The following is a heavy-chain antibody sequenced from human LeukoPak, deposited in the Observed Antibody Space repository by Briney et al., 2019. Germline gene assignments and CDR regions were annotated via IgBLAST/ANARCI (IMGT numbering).Heavy chain of an antibody. D-gene: IGHD3-10*01. V-gene: IGHV4-59*12. CDR3: ARRSGSGSYYSKNFDY. CDR2: IYHSGST. Sequence: SETLSLTCTVSGGSISSYYWSWIRQPPGKGLEWIGEIYHSGSTNYNPSLKSRVTISVDKSKNQFSLKLSSVTAADTAVYYCARRSGSGSYYSKNFDYWGQGTLVTVSS. CDR1: GGSISSYY. J-gene: IGHJ4*02.